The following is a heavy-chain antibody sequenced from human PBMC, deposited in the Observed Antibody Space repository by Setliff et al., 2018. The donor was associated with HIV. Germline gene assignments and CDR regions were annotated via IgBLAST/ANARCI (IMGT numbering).Heavy chain of an antibody. Sequence: GASVKVSCKTSGVSFSSYAISWVRQAPGQGLEWMGGIIPMFGATNYAQKLQGRVTMTTDTSTSTAYMELRSLRSDDTAVYYCARPIAVAGIYYFDYWGQGTLVTVSS. J-gene: IGHJ4*02. CDR2: IIPMFGAT. CDR1: GVSFSSYA. V-gene: IGHV1-69*05. D-gene: IGHD6-19*01. CDR3: ARPIAVAGIYYFDY.